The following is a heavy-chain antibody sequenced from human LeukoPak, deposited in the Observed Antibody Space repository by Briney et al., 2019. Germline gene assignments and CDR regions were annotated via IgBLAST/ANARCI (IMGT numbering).Heavy chain of an antibody. V-gene: IGHV1-2*02. D-gene: IGHD3-3*02. Sequence: ASVKVSCKASGYTFTGYYMHWVRQAPGQGLEWMGWINPNSGGTNYAQKFQGRVTMTRDTSISTAYMELSRLRSDDTAVYYCARDLFVGDENHFWSGYWAPWGQGTLVTGS. CDR1: GYTFTGYY. J-gene: IGHJ5*01. CDR2: INPNSGGT. CDR3: ARDLFVGDENHFWSGYWAP.